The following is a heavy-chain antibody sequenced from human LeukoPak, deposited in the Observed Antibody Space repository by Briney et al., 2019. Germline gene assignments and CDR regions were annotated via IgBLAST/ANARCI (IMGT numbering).Heavy chain of an antibody. Sequence: GGSLRLSCAASGFTFSSYAMSWVRQAPGKGLEWVSAISGSGGSTYYADSVKGRFTISRDNSKNTLYLQMNSLRAEDTAVYYCAKDYYGSGSHYSQCSDYWGQGTLVTVSS. D-gene: IGHD3-10*01. J-gene: IGHJ4*02. CDR3: AKDYYGSGSHYSQCSDY. V-gene: IGHV3-23*01. CDR1: GFTFSSYA. CDR2: ISGSGGST.